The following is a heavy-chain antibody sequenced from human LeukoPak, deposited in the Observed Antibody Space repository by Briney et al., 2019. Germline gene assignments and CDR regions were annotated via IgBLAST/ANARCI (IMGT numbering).Heavy chain of an antibody. Sequence: SETLSLTCAVSGYSISSGYYWGWIRQPPGKGLEWIGSIYHSGSTYYNPSLKSRVTISVDTSKNQFSLKLSSVTAADTAVYYCARHPRGGYHDYWGQGTLVTVSS. J-gene: IGHJ4*02. CDR1: GYSISSGYY. CDR2: IYHSGST. D-gene: IGHD3-22*01. CDR3: ARHPRGGYHDY. V-gene: IGHV4-38-2*01.